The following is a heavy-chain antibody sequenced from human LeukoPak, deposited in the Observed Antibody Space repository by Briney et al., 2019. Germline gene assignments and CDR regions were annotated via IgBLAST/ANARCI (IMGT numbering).Heavy chain of an antibody. CDR2: ISRSGSST. D-gene: IGHD3-9*01. J-gene: IGHJ2*01. V-gene: IGHV3-23*01. Sequence: LAGGSLRLSCAASGFTFSAYAMSWVRQAPGKGLEWVSAISRSGSSTDYADSVKGRFTISRDNSKNTLYLQMNSLRPEDTAVYYCAKGGDILTGYYLYWYFDLWGRGTLVTVSS. CDR3: AKGGDILTGYYLYWYFDL. CDR1: GFTFSAYA.